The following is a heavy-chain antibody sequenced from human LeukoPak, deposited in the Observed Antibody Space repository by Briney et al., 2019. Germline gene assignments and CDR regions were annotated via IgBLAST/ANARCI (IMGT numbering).Heavy chain of an antibody. V-gene: IGHV4-34*01. J-gene: IGHJ4*02. Sequence: SETLSLTRAVYGGSFSGYYWSWIRQPPGKGLEWIGEINHSGSTNYNPSLKSRVTISVDTSKNQFSLKLSSVTAADTAVYYCARGADKDFDWLEKFDYWGQGTLVTVSS. CDR2: INHSGST. CDR3: ARGADKDFDWLEKFDY. D-gene: IGHD3-9*01. CDR1: GGSFSGYY.